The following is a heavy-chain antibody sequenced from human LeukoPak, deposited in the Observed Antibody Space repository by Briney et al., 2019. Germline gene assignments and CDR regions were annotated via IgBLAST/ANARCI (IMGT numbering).Heavy chain of an antibody. J-gene: IGHJ4*02. V-gene: IGHV1-2*02. CDR3: ARDLTDYYDSSGQDY. D-gene: IGHD3-22*01. Sequence: EASVKVSSKASGYTFTVYYMHWVRQAPAQGLEWMGWINPNSGGTNYAQKFQGRVTMTSDTSISTAYMELSRLRSDDTAVYYCARDLTDYYDSSGQDYWGQGTLVTVSS. CDR2: INPNSGGT. CDR1: GYTFTVYY.